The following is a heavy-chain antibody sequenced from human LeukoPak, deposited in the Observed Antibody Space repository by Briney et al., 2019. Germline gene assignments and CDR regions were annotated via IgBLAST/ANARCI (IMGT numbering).Heavy chain of an antibody. CDR2: IYYTGRT. Sequence: PSETLSLTCTVSGGPISSGDYYWSWIRQPPGKGLEWIGYIYYTGRTYYSPSLMGRIIISVDTSKNQFSLKLTSVTAADTAVYYCARTLNDFDLWGRGTLVTVSS. CDR1: GGPISSGDYY. CDR3: ARTLNDFDL. V-gene: IGHV4-30-4*01. J-gene: IGHJ2*01.